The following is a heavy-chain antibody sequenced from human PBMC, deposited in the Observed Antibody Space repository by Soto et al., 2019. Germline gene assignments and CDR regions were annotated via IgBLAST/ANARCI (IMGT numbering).Heavy chain of an antibody. Sequence: QVQLQESGPGLVKPSQTLSLTCTVSGGSISSGDYYWSWIRQPPGKGLEWIGYIYYSGSTYYNPSLRSRVTIPVDTSKIQFSLKLSYVTAADTAVYYCARLGEPVFGHYYGMDVWGQGTTVTVSS. D-gene: IGHD3-16*01. CDR2: IYYSGST. J-gene: IGHJ6*02. CDR1: GGSISSGDYY. V-gene: IGHV4-30-4*01. CDR3: ARLGEPVFGHYYGMDV.